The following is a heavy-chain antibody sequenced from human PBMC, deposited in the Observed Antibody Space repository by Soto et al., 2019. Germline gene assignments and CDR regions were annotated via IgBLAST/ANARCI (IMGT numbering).Heavy chain of an antibody. D-gene: IGHD3-10*01. CDR1: GGSISSTNYY. CDR2: IDYSGNT. V-gene: IGHV4-39*01. Sequence: QLQLQESGPGVVKPSETLSLTCTVSGGSISSTNYYWGWVRQPPGMGLEWIGTIDYSGNTYYNPSLKSRVTISVDTSKNQVSLRLSSVTAADTAVYYCVRRTRQAAGIYGMDVWGQGTTVTVSS. J-gene: IGHJ6*02. CDR3: VRRTRQAAGIYGMDV.